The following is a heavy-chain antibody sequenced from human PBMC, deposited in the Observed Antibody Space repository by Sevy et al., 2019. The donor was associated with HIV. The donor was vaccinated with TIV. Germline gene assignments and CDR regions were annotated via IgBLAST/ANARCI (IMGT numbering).Heavy chain of an antibody. D-gene: IGHD3-3*01. V-gene: IGHV3-15*01. Sequence: GSLRLSCAASGYTFNNAWMSWVRQAPGKGLEWLGRIKSKTDGGSAEYASPVKGRFTISRDDSKSTLYLQMNRLRPEDTGVYYCTGATVFGATWFDPWGQGALVTVSS. CDR2: IKSKTDGGSA. J-gene: IGHJ5*02. CDR1: GYTFNNAW. CDR3: TGATVFGATWFDP.